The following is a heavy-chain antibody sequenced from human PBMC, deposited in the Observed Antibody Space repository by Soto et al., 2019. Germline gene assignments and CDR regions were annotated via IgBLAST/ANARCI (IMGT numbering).Heavy chain of an antibody. Sequence: EVQLLESGGGLVQPGGSLRLSCAASGFTFSSYAMSWVRQAPGKGLEWVSAISGSGGSTYYADSEKGRFTISRDNSKNTLYLQMNSLRAEETAVYYCAKGLDIAAAGTWHVRYYYGMDIWGQGTTVTVSS. J-gene: IGHJ6*02. V-gene: IGHV3-23*01. CDR3: AKGLDIAAAGTWHVRYYYGMDI. CDR1: GFTFSSYA. CDR2: ISGSGGST. D-gene: IGHD6-13*01.